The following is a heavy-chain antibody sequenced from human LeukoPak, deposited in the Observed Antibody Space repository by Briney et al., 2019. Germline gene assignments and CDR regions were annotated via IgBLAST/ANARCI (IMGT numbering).Heavy chain of an antibody. Sequence: PGGSLRLSCAASGFTFSTYAMNWVRQAPGKGLEWVSTIINSGGSIYYADSVKGRFTISRDNSKNTLYLQMNSLRAEDTAVYYCAKDIYGDYGGLDYWGQGTLVTVSS. CDR3: AKDIYGDYGGLDY. CDR2: IINSGGSI. V-gene: IGHV3-23*01. D-gene: IGHD4-17*01. CDR1: GFTFSTYA. J-gene: IGHJ4*02.